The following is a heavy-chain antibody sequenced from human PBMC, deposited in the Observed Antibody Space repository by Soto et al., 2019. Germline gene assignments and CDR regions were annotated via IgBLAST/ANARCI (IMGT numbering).Heavy chain of an antibody. CDR3: ATDPTMIVVVTPLGWFDA. CDR1: GFTFSSYA. V-gene: IGHV3-23*01. J-gene: IGHJ5*02. D-gene: IGHD3-22*01. Sequence: EVQLLESGGGLVQPGGSLRLSCAASGFTFSSYAMSWVRQAPGKGLEWVSAISGSGGSTYYADSVKGRFTISRDNSKNTLYLQMNSLRAEDTAVYYCATDPTMIVVVTPLGWFDAWGQGTLVTVSS. CDR2: ISGSGGST.